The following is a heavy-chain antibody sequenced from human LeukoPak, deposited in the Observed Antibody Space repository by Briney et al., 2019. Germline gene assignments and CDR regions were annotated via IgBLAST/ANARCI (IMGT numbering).Heavy chain of an antibody. CDR1: GGSISSYY. Sequence: PSETLSLTCTVSGGSISSYYWSWLRQPAGKGLEWIGRIYTSGSTNYNTSLKSRVIISVDTSKNHFSLKLSSVTAADAAVYYWGSHSSSNYYYYMDIWGKGTTVTVSS. CDR2: IYTSGST. D-gene: IGHD2-2*01. V-gene: IGHV4-4*07. J-gene: IGHJ6*03. CDR3: GSHSSSNYYYYMDI.